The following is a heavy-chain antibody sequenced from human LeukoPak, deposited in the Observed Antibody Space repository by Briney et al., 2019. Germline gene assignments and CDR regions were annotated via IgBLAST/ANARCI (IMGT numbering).Heavy chain of an antibody. J-gene: IGHJ6*03. CDR2: IKQDGSEK. V-gene: IGHV3-7*01. Sequence: GRSLRLSCAASGFTFSGYWMSWVRQAPGKGLEWVANIKQDGSEKYYVDSVKGRFTISRDNAKNSLYLQMNSLRAEDTAVYYCARDVSLRVQLRDYYMDVWGKGTTVTVSS. CDR3: ARDVSLRVQLRDYYMDV. CDR1: GFTFSGYW. D-gene: IGHD3-10*01.